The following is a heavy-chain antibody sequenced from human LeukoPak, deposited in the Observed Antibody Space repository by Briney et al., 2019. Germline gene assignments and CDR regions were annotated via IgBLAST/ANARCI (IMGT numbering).Heavy chain of an antibody. J-gene: IGHJ4*02. CDR2: ISGSGGST. D-gene: IGHD6-19*01. V-gene: IGHV3-23*01. CDR1: GFTFSSYG. Sequence: GGSLRLSCAASGFTFSSYGMSWVRQAPGKGLEWVSAISGSGGSTYYADSVKGRFTISRDNSKNTLYLQMSSLRAEDTAVYYCARRGSGWLIDDYWGQGTLVTVSS. CDR3: ARRGSGWLIDDY.